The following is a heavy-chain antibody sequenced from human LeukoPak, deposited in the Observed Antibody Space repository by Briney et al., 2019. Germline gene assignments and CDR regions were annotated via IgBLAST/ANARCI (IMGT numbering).Heavy chain of an antibody. CDR2: IYTSGST. CDR1: GGSISGGSYY. CDR3: ARDGHDYSNPHPNYYYYMDV. V-gene: IGHV4-61*02. J-gene: IGHJ6*03. D-gene: IGHD4-11*01. Sequence: SETLSLTCTVSGGSISGGSYYWSWIRQPAGKGLEWIGRIYTSGSTNYNPSLKSRVTISVDTSKNQFSLKLSSVTAADTAVYYCARDGHDYSNPHPNYYYYMDVWGKGTTVTVSS.